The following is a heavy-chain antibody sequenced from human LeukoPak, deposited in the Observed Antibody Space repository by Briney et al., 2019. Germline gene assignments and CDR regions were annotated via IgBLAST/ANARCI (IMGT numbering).Heavy chain of an antibody. CDR3: ARDPSNTSGRYTYFDY. D-gene: IGHD3-16*02. V-gene: IGHV1-18*01. Sequence: ASVKVSCKTYGYTFTSHGISWVRQAPGQGLEWMGWISGFNGEAHYAQNLQGRVTMTTDTSTSTAYMELRSLRSDDTAVHYCARDPSNTSGRYTYFDYWGQGTLVTVSS. CDR2: ISGFNGEA. CDR1: GYTFTSHG. J-gene: IGHJ4*02.